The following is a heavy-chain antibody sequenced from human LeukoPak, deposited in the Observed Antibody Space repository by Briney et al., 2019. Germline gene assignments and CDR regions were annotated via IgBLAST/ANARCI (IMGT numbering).Heavy chain of an antibody. CDR1: GVSLSDYY. J-gene: IGHJ4*02. CDR3: ARLGSSSWPLYYFDY. Sequence: SETLSLTCAVYGVSLSDYYWSFIRQPPEKGLEWIGEINHSGITNYNPSLKSRVTISADMSKNQFSLKLSSVTAADTAVYYCARLGSSSWPLYYFDYWGQGTLVTVSS. CDR2: INHSGIT. V-gene: IGHV4-34*01. D-gene: IGHD6-13*01.